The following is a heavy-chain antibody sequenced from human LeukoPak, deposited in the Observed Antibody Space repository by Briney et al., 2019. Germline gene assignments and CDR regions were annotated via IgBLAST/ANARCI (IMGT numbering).Heavy chain of an antibody. CDR2: IYYSGST. Sequence: PSETLSLTCTVSGGSISSGGYYWSWIRQHPGKGLEWIGYIYYSGSTNYNPSLKSRVTISVDTSKNQFSLKLSSVTAADTAVYYCARATYPGYSYGLPFDYWGQGTLVTVSS. V-gene: IGHV4-61*08. CDR3: ARATYPGYSYGLPFDY. J-gene: IGHJ4*02. D-gene: IGHD5-18*01. CDR1: GGSISSGGYY.